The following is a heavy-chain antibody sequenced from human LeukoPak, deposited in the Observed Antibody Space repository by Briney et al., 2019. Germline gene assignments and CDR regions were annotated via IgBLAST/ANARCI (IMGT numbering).Heavy chain of an antibody. D-gene: IGHD3-10*01. Sequence: ASVKVSCKASGFTFSSYGISWVRQAPGQGLEWMGWISSSSGNTNYAQKFQGRVTMTTDKSTSTAYMELRSLRSDVTAVYYCAREHPHFGELWNDYWGQGTPVTVSS. CDR1: GFTFSSYG. J-gene: IGHJ4*02. CDR3: AREHPHFGELWNDY. V-gene: IGHV1-18*01. CDR2: ISSSSGNT.